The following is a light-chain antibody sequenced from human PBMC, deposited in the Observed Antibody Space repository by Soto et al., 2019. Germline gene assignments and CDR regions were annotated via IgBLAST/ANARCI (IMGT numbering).Light chain of an antibody. Sequence: DIQMTQSPSSLSASLGDRATVTCRASQSISTYLNWFQQRPGKAPKLLIYGAYTLQDGLPSRFSGSGSETEFTLTISSLQPEDFATYHCQRSCGAPRTFGQGTRVDIK. CDR1: QSISTY. J-gene: IGKJ1*01. V-gene: IGKV1-39*01. CDR3: QRSCGAPRT. CDR2: GAY.